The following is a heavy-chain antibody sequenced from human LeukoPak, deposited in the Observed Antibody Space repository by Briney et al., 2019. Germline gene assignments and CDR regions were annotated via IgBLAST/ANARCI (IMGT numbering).Heavy chain of an antibody. D-gene: IGHD3-22*01. V-gene: IGHV3-11*03. Sequence: GGSLRLSCAASGFTFSDYYMTWMRQAPGKWLEWVSYISGGSSYTNYADSVKGRFTISRDNAKNSLYLQMNGLRAEDTAVYYCASRGDTSGYYYFDYWGQGTLVTVSS. CDR3: ASRGDTSGYYYFDY. CDR1: GFTFSDYY. J-gene: IGHJ4*02. CDR2: ISGGSSYT.